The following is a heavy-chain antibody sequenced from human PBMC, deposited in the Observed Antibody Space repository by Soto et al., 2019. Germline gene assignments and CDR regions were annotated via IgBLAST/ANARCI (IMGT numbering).Heavy chain of an antibody. CDR1: GGTFVSYA. CDR2: IIPIPGTA. Sequence: QVQLVQSGAEVKKPGSSLKVSCKASGGTFVSYAISWVRQAPGQGLEWMGGIIPIPGTANYAQKFQGRVTIAADESTSTAYMELSSLRSEDTAVYYCARSQGSSTSLEIYYYYYYGMDVWGQGTTVTVSS. V-gene: IGHV1-69*01. CDR3: ARSQGSSTSLEIYYYYYYGMDV. D-gene: IGHD2-2*01. J-gene: IGHJ6*02.